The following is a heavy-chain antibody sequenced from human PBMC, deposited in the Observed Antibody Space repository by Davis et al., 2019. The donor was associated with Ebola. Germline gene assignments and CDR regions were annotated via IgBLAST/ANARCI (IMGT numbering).Heavy chain of an antibody. CDR1: GFIFSSYW. J-gene: IGHJ4*02. CDR2: IKQDGSEK. D-gene: IGHD3-22*01. CDR3: AKGRITMIVVSPFDY. V-gene: IGHV3-7*01. Sequence: GESLKISCAASGFIFSSYWMSWVRQAPGKGLEWVANIKQDGSEKQYVDSVKGRFTISRDNSKNTLYLQMNSLRAEDTAVYYCAKGRITMIVVSPFDYWGQGTLVTVSS.